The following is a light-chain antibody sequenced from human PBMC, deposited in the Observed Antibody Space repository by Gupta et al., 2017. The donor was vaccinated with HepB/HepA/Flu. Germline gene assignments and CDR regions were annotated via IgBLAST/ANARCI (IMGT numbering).Light chain of an antibody. CDR2: GAS. V-gene: IGKV3-15*01. CDR1: QSCSSN. CDR3: LQYDNWYLT. Sequence: VMTQSPATLSVSPGERATLSCRAGQSCSSNLAWYQQKPGQAPRLLIDGASTRAAGIPARLRGSGSGTEGTIPINSLQYEDFAVYYCLQYDNWYLTFGGGTNVEI. J-gene: IGKJ4*01.